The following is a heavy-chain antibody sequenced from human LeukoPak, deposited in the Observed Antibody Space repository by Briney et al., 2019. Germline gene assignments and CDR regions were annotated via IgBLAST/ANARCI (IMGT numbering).Heavy chain of an antibody. Sequence: GGSLRLSCVASGFTSSSDAMSWVRQAPGKGLEWVSVISGNGAYIDYADSVKGRFTIARDNSRNTLYLQMNSLRAEDTAVYYCATSSVWGGAFNIWGQGTMVTVSS. CDR3: ATSSVWGGAFNI. D-gene: IGHD3-16*01. CDR2: ISGNGAYI. J-gene: IGHJ3*02. CDR1: GFTSSSDA. V-gene: IGHV3-23*01.